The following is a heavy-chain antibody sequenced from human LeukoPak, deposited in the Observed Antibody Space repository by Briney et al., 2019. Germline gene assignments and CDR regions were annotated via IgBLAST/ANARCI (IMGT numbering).Heavy chain of an antibody. Sequence: SGGSLRLSCAASGFTFSSYWMSWVRQAPGKGLEWVANIKQDGSEKYYVDSVKGRLTISRDNAKNSLYLQMNSLRAEDTAVYYCARDGEPYSSSLLLGYWGQGTLVTVSS. CDR1: GFTFSSYW. CDR3: ARDGEPYSSSLLLGY. D-gene: IGHD6-13*01. J-gene: IGHJ4*02. V-gene: IGHV3-7*03. CDR2: IKQDGSEK.